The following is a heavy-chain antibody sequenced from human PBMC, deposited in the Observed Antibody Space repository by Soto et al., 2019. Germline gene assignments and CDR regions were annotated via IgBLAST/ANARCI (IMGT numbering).Heavy chain of an antibody. CDR3: AKEAVLDFAAAGTGAFDI. D-gene: IGHD6-13*01. CDR1: GFTFSSYG. CDR2: ISYDGSNK. J-gene: IGHJ3*02. V-gene: IGHV3-30*18. Sequence: GGSLRLSCAASGFTFSSYGMHWVRQAPGKGLEWVAVISYDGSNKYYADSVKGRFTISRDNSKNTLYLQMNSLRAEDTAAYYCAKEAVLDFAAAGTGAFDIWGQGTMVTVSS.